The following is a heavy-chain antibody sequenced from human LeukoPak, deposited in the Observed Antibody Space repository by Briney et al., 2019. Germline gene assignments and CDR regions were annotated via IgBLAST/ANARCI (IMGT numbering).Heavy chain of an antibody. V-gene: IGHV3-30*02. Sequence: GGSLRLSCAASGFTFATYGMHWVRLAPGKGLEWVAFIQNDEIDKFYADSVRGRFTVSRDNSKNTLYLQMNSLRAEDTAVYYCARDGGYSSSWLYYYYYYMDVWGKGTTVTVSS. J-gene: IGHJ6*03. CDR1: GFTFATYG. CDR3: ARDGGYSSSWLYYYYYYMDV. D-gene: IGHD6-13*01. CDR2: IQNDEIDK.